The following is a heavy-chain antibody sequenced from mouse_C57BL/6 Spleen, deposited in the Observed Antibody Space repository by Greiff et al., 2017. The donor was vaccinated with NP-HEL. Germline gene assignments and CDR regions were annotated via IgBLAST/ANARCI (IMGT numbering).Heavy chain of an antibody. V-gene: IGHV14-1*02. D-gene: IGHD6-1*01. CDR2: IDPAVGYT. CDR1: GFTFTDYY. CDR3: ARWRYASIDY. J-gene: IGHJ4*01. Sequence: VHLLPPGAELVMPGASVKLSCKASGFTFTDYYLHWVKQRPVHGLAWIGWIDPAVGYTKYAQKFKGKSTMTADTSSITAYLQLSSLTSEDTAVYYCARWRYASIDYWGQGTSVTVSS.